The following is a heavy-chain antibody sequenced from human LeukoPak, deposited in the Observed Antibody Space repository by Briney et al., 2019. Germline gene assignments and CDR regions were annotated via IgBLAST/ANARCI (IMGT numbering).Heavy chain of an antibody. CDR1: GSTFSNHW. D-gene: IGHD2-21*01. Sequence: TGGSLRLSCAASGSTFSNHWMHWVRQAPGKGLVWVSRIDEGGSNAMYADSVKGRFSISRDNAKNTVNLQMNSLRAEDTGVYYCIRDEALWRLDYWGQGTLVTVSS. V-gene: IGHV3-74*03. CDR2: IDEGGSNA. CDR3: IRDEALWRLDY. J-gene: IGHJ4*02.